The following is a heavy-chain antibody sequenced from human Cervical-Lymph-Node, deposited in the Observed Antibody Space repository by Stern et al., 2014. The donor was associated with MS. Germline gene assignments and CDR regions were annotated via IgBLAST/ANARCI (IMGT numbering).Heavy chain of an antibody. D-gene: IGHD5-12*01. Sequence: VQLVESGSELKKPGASVKGSCKASGYTFTTYAMNWVRQAPGQGLEWMGWINTNTGNPTYAPGFTGRFVFSLDTSVSTAYLQISSLRANDTAVYYCARGWLGPDWYFDLWGRGTLVTVSS. CDR1: GYTFTTYA. J-gene: IGHJ2*01. V-gene: IGHV7-4-1*02. CDR2: INTNTGNP. CDR3: ARGWLGPDWYFDL.